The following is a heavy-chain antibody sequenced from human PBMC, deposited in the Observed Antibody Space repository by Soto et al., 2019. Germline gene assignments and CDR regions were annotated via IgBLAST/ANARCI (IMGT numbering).Heavy chain of an antibody. Sequence: QVQLVESGGGVVQPGRSLRLSCAASGFTFSSYARHWVRQAPGTGLEWVALISYDGSNKYYADSVKGRVTISRDNSKNTLYLQMNSLRAADTAVYYWARAASSHTGGFGMDVLGQGTRVTFSS. CDR2: ISYDGSNK. J-gene: IGHJ6*02. CDR1: GFTFSSYA. V-gene: IGHV3-30-3*01. CDR3: ARAASSHTGGFGMDV. D-gene: IGHD6-6*01.